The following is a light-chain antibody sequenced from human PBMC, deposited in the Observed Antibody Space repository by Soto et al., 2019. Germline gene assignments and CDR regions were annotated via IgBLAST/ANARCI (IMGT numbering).Light chain of an antibody. V-gene: IGKV3-15*01. J-gene: IGKJ2*01. CDR2: GAS. CDR1: QSVSSN. CDR3: HQYDDGPYT. Sequence: EVVLTQSPATVSLSPGERSTLGVMASQSVSSNVAWYQQIPGQTPRLLIYGASTRATTIPVRFSGSGSGTEFTLTISSLQSEDFAVYYCHQYDDGPYTFGQGTKVDI.